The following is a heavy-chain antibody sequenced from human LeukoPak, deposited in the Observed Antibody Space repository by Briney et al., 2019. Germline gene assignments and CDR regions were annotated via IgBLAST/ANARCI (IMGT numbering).Heavy chain of an antibody. Sequence: GGSLRLSCAASGFTFSSYGMHWVRQAPGKGLEWVAFIWYDESKNSHADSVKGRFTISRDNAKNSLYLQMNSLRGEDTAVYYCARPGVHIPVAFYYYYGMDVWGQGTTVTVSS. V-gene: IGHV3-33*03. J-gene: IGHJ6*02. CDR3: ARPGVHIPVAFYYYYGMDV. D-gene: IGHD6-19*01. CDR1: GFTFSSYG. CDR2: IWYDESKN.